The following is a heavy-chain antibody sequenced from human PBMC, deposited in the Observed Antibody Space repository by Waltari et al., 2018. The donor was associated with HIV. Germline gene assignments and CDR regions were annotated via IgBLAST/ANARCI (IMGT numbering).Heavy chain of an antibody. J-gene: IGHJ4*02. CDR1: GFTFGRYW. CDR3: ARGDGYNYGAY. CDR2: IKTDGSST. V-gene: IGHV3-74*01. D-gene: IGHD5-12*01. Sequence: EVQLVESGGGLVQPGGSLRLSCAASGFTFGRYWMCWVRQTPGKGLVWFSRIKTDGSSTKYADSVKGRFTISRDNAKNTLYLQMNSLRAEDTAVYYCARGDGYNYGAYWGQGTLVTVSS.